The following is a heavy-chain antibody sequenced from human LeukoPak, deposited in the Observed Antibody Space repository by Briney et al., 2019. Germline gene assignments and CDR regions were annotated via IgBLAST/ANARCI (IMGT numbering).Heavy chain of an antibody. J-gene: IGHJ5*02. D-gene: IGHD3-3*01. V-gene: IGHV1-2*06. CDR2: INPNSGGT. Sequence: GASVKVSCKASGYTFTGYYMHWVRQAPGQGLEWMGRINPNSGGTNYAQKFQGRVTMTRDTSISTAYVELSRLRSDDTAVYYCARGFDHYDFWSGFPASGEWFDPWGQGTLVTVSS. CDR1: GYTFTGYY. CDR3: ARGFDHYDFWSGFPASGEWFDP.